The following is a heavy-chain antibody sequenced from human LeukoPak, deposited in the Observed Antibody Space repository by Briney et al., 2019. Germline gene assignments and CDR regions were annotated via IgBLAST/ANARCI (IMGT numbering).Heavy chain of an antibody. Sequence: GGSLRLSCAASGFTFSSYWMSWVRQAPGKGLEWVANIKQDGSEKYYVGSVKGRFTISRDNAKNSLYLQMNSLRAEDTAVYYCARDIVAAIDINWFDPWGQGTLVTVSS. CDR1: GFTFSSYW. CDR2: IKQDGSEK. J-gene: IGHJ5*02. CDR3: ARDIVAAIDINWFDP. D-gene: IGHD5-12*01. V-gene: IGHV3-7*03.